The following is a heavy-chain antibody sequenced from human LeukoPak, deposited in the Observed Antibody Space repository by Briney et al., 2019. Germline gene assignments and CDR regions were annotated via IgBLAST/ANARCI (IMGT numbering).Heavy chain of an antibody. V-gene: IGHV3-33*01. CDR3: VRDHCGGDCATPPLGFDD. D-gene: IGHD2-21*02. Sequence: PGRSLRLSCAASGFTFSTYAMHWVRQAPGRGLEWVAVIWYDGSKAYYADSVTGRFTISRDKSNNAVYLQMTSLRAEDTALYYCVRDHCGGDCATPPLGFDDWGQGTLVTVSS. CDR1: GFTFSTYA. J-gene: IGHJ4*02. CDR2: IWYDGSKA.